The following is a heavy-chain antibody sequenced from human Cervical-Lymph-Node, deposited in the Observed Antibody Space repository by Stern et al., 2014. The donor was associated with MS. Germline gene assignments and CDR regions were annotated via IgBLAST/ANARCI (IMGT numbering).Heavy chain of an antibody. Sequence: VQLVESGPGLVKPSETLSLTCTVSGGSVSSGSYYWSWIRQPPGKGLEWIGYIYYSGSTNYNPSLKSRVTILVDTSKNQFSLKLSSVTAADTAVYYCARSSSSWHILLDYWGQGTLVTVSS. V-gene: IGHV4-61*01. J-gene: IGHJ4*02. CDR2: IYYSGST. D-gene: IGHD6-13*01. CDR1: GGSVSSGSYY. CDR3: ARSSSSWHILLDY.